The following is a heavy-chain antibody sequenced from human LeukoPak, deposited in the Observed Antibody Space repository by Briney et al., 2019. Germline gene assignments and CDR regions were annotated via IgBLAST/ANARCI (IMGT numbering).Heavy chain of an antibody. CDR1: GFTFSSYD. D-gene: IGHD3-16*01. V-gene: IGHV3-13*01. J-gene: IGHJ5*01. CDR3: VRGGEIGFDS. Sequence: GGSLRLSCAASGFTFSSYDMHWVPQATGKGLDCISSLGTVGDTYYIGPVKGRFTISRENAMNSLYLQMNSLRAGDTAVYYCVRGGEIGFDSWGQGTLVTVSS. CDR2: LGTVGDT.